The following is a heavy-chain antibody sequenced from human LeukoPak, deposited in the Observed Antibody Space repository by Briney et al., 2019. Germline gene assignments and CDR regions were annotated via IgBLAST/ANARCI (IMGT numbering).Heavy chain of an antibody. V-gene: IGHV4-34*01. CDR3: ARMRGLRGHNDY. Sequence: SETLSLTCAVYGGSFSGYYWSWIRQPPGKGLEWIGEINHSGSTNYNPSLKSRVTISVDTSKNQFSLKLSSVTAADTAVYYCARMRGLRGHNDYWGQGTLVTVSS. J-gene: IGHJ4*02. CDR1: GGSFSGYY. D-gene: IGHD3-10*01. CDR2: INHSGST.